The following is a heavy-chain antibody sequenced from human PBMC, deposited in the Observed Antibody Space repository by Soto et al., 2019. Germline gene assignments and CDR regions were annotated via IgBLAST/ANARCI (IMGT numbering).Heavy chain of an antibody. CDR3: ARRHTHCGLDV. CDR2: ILMSGSAM. V-gene: IGHV3-48*02. J-gene: IGHJ6*02. Sequence: EVQLVESGGGLVQPGGSLRLSCAASGFTFSDFHMHWVRPAPGKGPEWVAGILMSGSAMSYADSVKGRFTISRDNGKNSLYLQRNSLRDEDTANYDCARRHTHCGLDVWGQGTTVTVSS. CDR1: GFTFSDFH.